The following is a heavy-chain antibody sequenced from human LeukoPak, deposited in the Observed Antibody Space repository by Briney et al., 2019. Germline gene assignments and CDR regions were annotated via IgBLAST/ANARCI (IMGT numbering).Heavy chain of an antibody. J-gene: IGHJ5*02. V-gene: IGHV3-11*01. CDR1: KYTFRDYY. Sequence: PGGSLRLSCAASKYTFRDYYMSWVRQAPGKGLEWIAYISSNGRTIYYADSVRGRFTISRGNDKSSMYLLMNSLRVDDTAVYYCVRDSPRVRGWFDPWGQGTLVTVSS. CDR3: VRDSPRVRGWFDP. D-gene: IGHD3-10*01. CDR2: ISSNGRTI.